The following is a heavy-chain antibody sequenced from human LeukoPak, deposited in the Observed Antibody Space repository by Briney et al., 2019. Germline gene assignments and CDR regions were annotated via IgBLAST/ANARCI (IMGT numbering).Heavy chain of an antibody. D-gene: IGHD4-17*01. CDR3: ARDYGDYKSDAFDI. J-gene: IGHJ3*02. CDR2: IYSGGST. CDR1: GFTVSSNY. V-gene: IGHV3-53*01. Sequence: PGGSLTLSCAASGFTVSSNYMSWVRQAPGKGLEWVSVIYSGGSTYYAASVKVRFTISRDNSKNTLYLQMNSLRAEDTAVYYCARDYGDYKSDAFDIWGQGTMVTVSS.